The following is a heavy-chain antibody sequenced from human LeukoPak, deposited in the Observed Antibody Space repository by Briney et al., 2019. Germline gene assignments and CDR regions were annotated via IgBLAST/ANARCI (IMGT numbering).Heavy chain of an antibody. CDR3: ARAVRPFTYYYHGMDV. CDR1: GYTFTSYD. V-gene: IGHV1-8*01. J-gene: IGHJ6*02. D-gene: IGHD3-16*01. Sequence: WASVKVSCKASGYTFTSYDINWVRQATGQGLEWMGWMNPNSGNTGYAQKFQGRVTMTRNTSISTAYMELSSLRSEDTAVYYCARAVRPFTYYYHGMDVWGQGTTVTVSS. CDR2: MNPNSGNT.